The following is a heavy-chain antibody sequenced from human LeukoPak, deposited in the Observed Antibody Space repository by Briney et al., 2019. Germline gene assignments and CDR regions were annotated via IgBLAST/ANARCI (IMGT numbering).Heavy chain of an antibody. D-gene: IGHD3-10*01. J-gene: IGHJ4*02. CDR3: AGHIWFGEGGRFDY. V-gene: IGHV1-8*01. Sequence: ASVKVSCKASGYTFTSYDIHWVRQATGQGLEWMGRMNPNRGDTDYAQKFQGRVTMTRDTSISTAYMELSSLRSEDTAVYYCAGHIWFGEGGRFDYWGQGTLVTVSS. CDR1: GYTFTSYD. CDR2: MNPNRGDT.